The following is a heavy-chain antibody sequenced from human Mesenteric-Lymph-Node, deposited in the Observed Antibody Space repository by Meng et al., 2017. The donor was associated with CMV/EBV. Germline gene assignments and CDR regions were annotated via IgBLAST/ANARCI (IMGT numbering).Heavy chain of an antibody. CDR1: GGSISSSRYY. CDR2: IYYSGST. V-gene: IGHV4-39*01. J-gene: IGHJ5*02. D-gene: IGHD3-3*01. CDR3: ARQKTGGDFWSGYQYGYNWFDP. Sequence: GSLRLSFSVSGGSISSSRYYWGWIRQPPGKGLAWIGMIYYSGSTYYNPSLKGRVTIAVDTSTNQFSLKLSSVTAADTAVYYCARQKTGGDFWSGYQYGYNWFDPWGQGTLVTVSS.